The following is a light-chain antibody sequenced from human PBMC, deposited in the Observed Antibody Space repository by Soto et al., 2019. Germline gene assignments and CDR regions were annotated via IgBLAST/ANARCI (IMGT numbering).Light chain of an antibody. CDR2: EVT. CDR3: SSYTRRGTLV. V-gene: IGLV2-14*01. J-gene: IGLJ3*02. CDR1: TSDIGAYNY. Sequence: QSVLTQPASVSGSPGQSITISCTGTTSDIGAYNYVSWYQHNPGNAPKLMIYEVTNRPSGVSSRFSGSKSGSTASLTITGLQSDDEADYYCSSYTRRGTLVFGGGTKVTVL.